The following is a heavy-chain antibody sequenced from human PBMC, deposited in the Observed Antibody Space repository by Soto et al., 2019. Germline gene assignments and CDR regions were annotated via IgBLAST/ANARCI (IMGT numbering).Heavy chain of an antibody. Sequence: QVQLVESGGGVVQPGRSLRLSCAASGFTFSSYGMHWVRQAPGKGLEWVAVISYDGSNKYYADSVKGRFTISRDNSKNTLYPQMNSLRAEDTAVYYCAKGVGMVRGVINPYYYYGMDVWGQGTTVTVSS. J-gene: IGHJ6*02. CDR3: AKGVGMVRGVINPYYYYGMDV. V-gene: IGHV3-30*18. D-gene: IGHD3-10*01. CDR2: ISYDGSNK. CDR1: GFTFSSYG.